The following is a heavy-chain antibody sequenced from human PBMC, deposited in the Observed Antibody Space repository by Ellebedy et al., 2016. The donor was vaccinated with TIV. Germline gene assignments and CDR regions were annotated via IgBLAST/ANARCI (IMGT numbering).Heavy chain of an antibody. Sequence: SETLSLTCSVSGGSVNSGSYYWNWIRQPPGKGLEWIGYIYCSGSTNYNPSLKSRVTISLDMSMNQFSLQMNSVAAADTAVYYCARAPLDDAAMVTWFDYWGQGTLVTVSS. V-gene: IGHV4-61*01. D-gene: IGHD5-18*01. CDR2: IYCSGST. J-gene: IGHJ4*02. CDR3: ARAPLDDAAMVTWFDY. CDR1: GGSVNSGSYY.